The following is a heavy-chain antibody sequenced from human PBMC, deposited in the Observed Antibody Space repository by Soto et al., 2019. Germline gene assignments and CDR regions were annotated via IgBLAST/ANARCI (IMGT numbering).Heavy chain of an antibody. Sequence: AGGSLRLSCAASGFTISTKQMAWFRQAPGMGLEWVSVLYADGDTYYADSVKGRFTISRDNSKNTLYLQMNSLRPEDTAVYYCARDRYSYYDFWSGSLPYYYYGMDVWGQGTTVTVS. J-gene: IGHJ6*02. CDR2: LYADGDT. CDR1: GFTISTKQ. D-gene: IGHD3-3*01. CDR3: ARDRYSYYDFWSGSLPYYYYGMDV. V-gene: IGHV3-66*01.